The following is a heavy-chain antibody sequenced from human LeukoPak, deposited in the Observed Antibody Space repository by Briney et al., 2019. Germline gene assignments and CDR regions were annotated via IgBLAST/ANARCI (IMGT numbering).Heavy chain of an antibody. V-gene: IGHV3-66*01. CDR1: EFSVGSNY. Sequence: PGGSLRLSCAASEFSVGSNYMTWVRQAPGKGLEWVSLIYSGGSTYYADSVKGRFTISRDNSKNTLYLQMNSLRAEDTAVYFCARVPYGYLGYYYYHMDVWGKGTTVTVSS. CDR2: IYSGGST. CDR3: ARVPYGYLGYYYYHMDV. J-gene: IGHJ6*03. D-gene: IGHD5-18*01.